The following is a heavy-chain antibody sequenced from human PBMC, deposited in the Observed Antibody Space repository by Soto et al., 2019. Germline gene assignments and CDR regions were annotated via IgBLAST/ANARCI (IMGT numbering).Heavy chain of an antibody. D-gene: IGHD6-13*01. J-gene: IGHJ4*02. CDR2: INSDGSIM. CDR1: GFPFSSDW. CDR3: ASGIIVAAGAY. Sequence: GVSMKISSVASGFPFSSDWMHWVRQAPGKGLAWVSRINSDGSIMSYADSVKGRFTISRDNARDTLYLQMNSLRAEDTALYYCASGIIVAAGAYRGQGTLVTVSS. V-gene: IGHV3-74*01.